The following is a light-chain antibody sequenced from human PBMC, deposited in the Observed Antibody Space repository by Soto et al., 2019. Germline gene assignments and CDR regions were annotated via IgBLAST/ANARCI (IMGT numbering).Light chain of an antibody. CDR2: EVS. Sequence: QSALTQPASVSGSRGQSITISCTGTSSDVGGYNYVSWYQQHLGKAPKLMIYEVSNRPSGVSNRFSGSKSGNTASLTISGLQAEDEADYYCSSYTSSSTLLYVFGTGTKLSVL. CDR1: SSDVGGYNY. J-gene: IGLJ1*01. CDR3: SSYTSSSTLLYV. V-gene: IGLV2-14*01.